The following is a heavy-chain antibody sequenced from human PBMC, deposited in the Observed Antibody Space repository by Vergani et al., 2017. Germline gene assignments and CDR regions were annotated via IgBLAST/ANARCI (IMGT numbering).Heavy chain of an antibody. J-gene: IGHJ4*02. CDR2: IYSGGST. V-gene: IGHV3-53*04. Sequence: EVQLVESGGGLVQPGGSLRLSCAASGFTVSSNYMNWVRQAPGKGLEWVSVIYSGGSTYYADSVKGRFTSSRHNSKNTLYLQMNSLRAEDTAVYYCATSSRYGGNLEGMRQGXFGYWGQGTLVTVSS. CDR3: ATSSRYGGNLEGMRQGXFGY. CDR1: GFTVSSNY. D-gene: IGHD4-23*01.